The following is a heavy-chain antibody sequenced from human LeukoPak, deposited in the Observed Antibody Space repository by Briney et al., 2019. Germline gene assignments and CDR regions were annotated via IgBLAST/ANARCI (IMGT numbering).Heavy chain of an antibody. CDR2: IYYSGST. D-gene: IGHD1-26*01. CDR3: ARAYSGSYIDY. CDR1: GGSISSSSYY. V-gene: IGHV4-39*01. Sequence: SETLSLTCTVSGGSISSSSYYWGWIRQPPGKGLEWIGSIYYSGSTYYNPSLKSRVTISVDTSKNQFSLKLSSVTAADTAVYYCARAYSGSYIDYWGQGTLVTVSS. J-gene: IGHJ4*02.